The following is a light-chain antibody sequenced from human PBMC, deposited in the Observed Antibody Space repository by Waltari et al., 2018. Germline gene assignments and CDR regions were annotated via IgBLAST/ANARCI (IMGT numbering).Light chain of an antibody. CDR3: QQCYTFPYT. CDR1: QSVVFSSNNKNY. V-gene: IGKV4-1*01. J-gene: IGKJ2*01. Sequence: DIVLTQSPDSLAVSLGERATINCKSSQSVVFSSNNKNYLAWYQQKPGQPPKLLITWASTREAGVPDRFSGSWSGTEFTLTISSLQAEDVAVYYCQQCYTFPYTFGQGTKLEIK. CDR2: WAS.